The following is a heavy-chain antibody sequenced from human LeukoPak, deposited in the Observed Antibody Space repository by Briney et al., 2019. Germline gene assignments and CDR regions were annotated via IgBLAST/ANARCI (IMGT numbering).Heavy chain of an antibody. CDR2: IYYSGST. Sequence: SETLSLTCTVSGGSISSSSYYWGWIRQPPGKGLEWIGSIYYSGSTYYNPSLKSRVTISVDTSKNQFSLKLSSVTAADTAVYYCARDPGIAAAVDYWGQGTLVTVSS. CDR1: GGSISSSSYY. J-gene: IGHJ4*02. D-gene: IGHD6-13*01. V-gene: IGHV4-39*07. CDR3: ARDPGIAAAVDY.